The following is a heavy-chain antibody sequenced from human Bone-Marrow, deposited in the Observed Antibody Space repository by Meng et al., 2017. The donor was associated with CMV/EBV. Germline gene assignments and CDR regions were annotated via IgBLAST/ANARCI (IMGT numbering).Heavy chain of an antibody. D-gene: IGHD4-23*01. Sequence: GGSLRLSCAASGFNFRTYWMSWVRQAPGKGLEWVANIKQDGSEKYYVDSVKGRFTLSRDNAKNSLYLQMNSLRAEDTAVYYCATMVVTGTWGQGTLVTVSS. V-gene: IGHV3-7*01. CDR3: ATMVVTGT. CDR1: GFNFRTYW. CDR2: IKQDGSEK. J-gene: IGHJ5*02.